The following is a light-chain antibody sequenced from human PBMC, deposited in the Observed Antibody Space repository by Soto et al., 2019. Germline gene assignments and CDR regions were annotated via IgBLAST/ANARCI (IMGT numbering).Light chain of an antibody. CDR3: QQSYSTPLT. J-gene: IGKJ4*01. V-gene: IGKV1-39*01. Sequence: IQMTQSPSSLSASVVDRVTITCRASQRISSYLNWYQQKPGKAPKLLIYAASSLQSGVPSRFSGSGSGTEFTLTISSLQPEDFATYYCQQSYSTPLTFGGGTKVEIK. CDR2: AAS. CDR1: QRISSY.